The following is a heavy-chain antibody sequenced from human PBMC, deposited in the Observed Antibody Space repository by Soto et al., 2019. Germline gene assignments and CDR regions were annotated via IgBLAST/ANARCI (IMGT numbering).Heavy chain of an antibody. CDR3: ARYTGKTLRYFGYMDV. V-gene: IGHV4-39*01. J-gene: IGHJ6*03. D-gene: IGHD3-9*01. CDR2: IYYSGST. CDR1: GGSISSSSYY. Sequence: SETLSLTCTVSGGSISSSSYYWGWIRQPPGKGMKWIGSIYYSGSTYYKPSLKSRVTISVDTSKKQFSMKLSSVTAADTAVYYCARYTGKTLRYFGYMDVWGKGTTVTVSS.